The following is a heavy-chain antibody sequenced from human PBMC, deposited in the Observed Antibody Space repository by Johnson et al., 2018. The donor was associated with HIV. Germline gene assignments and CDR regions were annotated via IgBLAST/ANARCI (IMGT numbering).Heavy chain of an antibody. V-gene: IGHV3-7*01. CDR3: ARDQGELRRTHAFDI. CDR1: GFTFRSYW. J-gene: IGHJ3*02. CDR2: INRDGSEK. D-gene: IGHD1-14*01. Sequence: VQLVESGGGLVQPGGSLRLSCAASGFTFRSYWMSWVRQAPGKGLEWVANINRDGSEKYYADSVKGRFTISRDNSKNTLYLQMNSLRHEDTAVYYCARDQGELRRTHAFDIWGQGTMVTVSS.